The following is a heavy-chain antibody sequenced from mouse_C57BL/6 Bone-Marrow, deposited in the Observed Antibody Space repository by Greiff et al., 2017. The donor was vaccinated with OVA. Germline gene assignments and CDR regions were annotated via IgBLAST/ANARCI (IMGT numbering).Heavy chain of an antibody. CDR2: INPGSGGT. CDR1: GYAFTNYL. CDR3: ARPSYYGRAMDY. D-gene: IGHD2-10*01. J-gene: IGHJ4*01. V-gene: IGHV1-54*01. Sequence: QVQLKESGAELVRPGTSVKVSCKASGYAFTNYLIEWVKQRPGQGLEWIGVINPGSGGTNYNEKFKGKATLTADKSSSTAYMQLSSLTSEDSAVYFCARPSYYGRAMDYWGQGTSVTVSS.